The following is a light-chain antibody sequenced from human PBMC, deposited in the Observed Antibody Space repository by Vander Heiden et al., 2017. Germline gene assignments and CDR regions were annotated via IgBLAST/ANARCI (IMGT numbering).Light chain of an antibody. Sequence: YELTHPPSLSVSPGQTASITCSGDKLGDKYACWYQQKPGQPPVLVIYQDSKRPSGIPERFSGSNSGNTATLTISGTQAMDEADYYCQAWDSSTVVFGGGTKLTVL. CDR2: QDS. V-gene: IGLV3-1*01. CDR1: KLGDKY. CDR3: QAWDSSTVV. J-gene: IGLJ2*01.